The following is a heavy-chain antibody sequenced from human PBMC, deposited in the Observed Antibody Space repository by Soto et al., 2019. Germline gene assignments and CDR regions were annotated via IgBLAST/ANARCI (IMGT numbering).Heavy chain of an antibody. CDR2: IYYSGST. V-gene: IGHV4-39*01. CDR1: GGSISSSSYY. CDR3: AGRFRSTQLAVDI. J-gene: IGHJ3*02. D-gene: IGHD6-19*01. Sequence: SETLSLTCTVSGGSISSSSYYWGWIRQPPGKGLEWIGSIYYSGSTYYNPSLKSRVTISVDTSKNQFSLKLSSVTAADTAVYYCAGRFRSTQLAVDIWGQGTMVTVSS.